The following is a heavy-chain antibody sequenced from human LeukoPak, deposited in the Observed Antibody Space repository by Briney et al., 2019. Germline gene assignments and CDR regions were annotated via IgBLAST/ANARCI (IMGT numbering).Heavy chain of an antibody. Sequence: PSETLSLTCAVYGGSFSDYYWTWIRQPPGKGLEWIGEINHSGSPNNNPSLKSRVSISFDTSKNQFSLKLTSVTAADTAVYYCGSRRTAMFGVIKGPIDYWGQGTLVTVSP. CDR3: GSRRTAMFGVIKGPIDY. CDR2: INHSGSP. V-gene: IGHV4-34*01. J-gene: IGHJ4*02. CDR1: GGSFSDYY. D-gene: IGHD3-3*01.